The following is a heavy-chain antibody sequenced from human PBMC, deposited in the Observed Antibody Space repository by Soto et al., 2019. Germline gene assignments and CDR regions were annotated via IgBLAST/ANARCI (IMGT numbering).Heavy chain of an antibody. V-gene: IGHV3-74*01. CDR2: INSDGSST. CDR1: GFTFTSYW. J-gene: IGHJ4*02. D-gene: IGHD3-22*01. Sequence: GGSLRLSCAASGFTFTSYWMHWVRQAPGKGLVWVSRINSDGSSTSYADSVKGRFTISRDNAKNTLYLRMNSLRAEDTAVYYCAREDAYYYDSSGHIDYWGQGTLVTVSS. CDR3: AREDAYYYDSSGHIDY.